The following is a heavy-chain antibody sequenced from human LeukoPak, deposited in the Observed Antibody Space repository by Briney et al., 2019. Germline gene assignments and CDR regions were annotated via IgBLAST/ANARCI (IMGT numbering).Heavy chain of an antibody. CDR3: ARGITNGGLATIGYYYYYMDV. D-gene: IGHD5-12*01. Sequence: SETLSLTCTVSGGSISRYYWSWIRQPAGKGLEWIGRIYTSGSTNYNPSLKSRVTMSVDTSKNQFSLKLSSVTAADTAVYYCARGITNGGLATIGYYYYYMDVWGKGTTVTVSS. CDR2: IYTSGST. V-gene: IGHV4-4*07. CDR1: GGSISRYY. J-gene: IGHJ6*03.